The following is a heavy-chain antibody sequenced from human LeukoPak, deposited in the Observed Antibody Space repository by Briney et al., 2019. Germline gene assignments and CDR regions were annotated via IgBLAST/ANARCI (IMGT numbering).Heavy chain of an antibody. V-gene: IGHV1-2*02. D-gene: IGHD5-12*01. Sequence: ASVKVSCKASGYSFTGYYMHWVRQAPGQGLEWMGWVNPNSGGTKYAQKFKGRVTMTRDTPISTAYMELSRLRSDDTAVYYCARGIDIVATKGFDYWGQGTLVTVSS. CDR2: VNPNSGGT. J-gene: IGHJ4*02. CDR1: GYSFTGYY. CDR3: ARGIDIVATKGFDY.